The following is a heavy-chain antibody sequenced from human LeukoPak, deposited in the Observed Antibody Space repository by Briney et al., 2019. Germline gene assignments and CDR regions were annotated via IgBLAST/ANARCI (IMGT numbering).Heavy chain of an antibody. J-gene: IGHJ6*04. Sequence: PSETLSLTCSVYGGSFSGYYWSCIRHPPGKGLECIGEINHSGSTNYNPSLKSRVTISVDTSKNQFSLKLSSVTAADTAVYYCARLKKLGYCSSTSCRPYGMDVWGKGTTVTVSS. CDR1: GGSFSGYY. CDR2: INHSGST. D-gene: IGHD2-2*01. V-gene: IGHV4-34*01. CDR3: ARLKKLGYCSSTSCRPYGMDV.